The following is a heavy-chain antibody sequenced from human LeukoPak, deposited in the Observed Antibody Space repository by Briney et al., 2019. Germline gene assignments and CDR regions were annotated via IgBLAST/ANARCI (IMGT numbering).Heavy chain of an antibody. D-gene: IGHD6-19*01. J-gene: IGHJ4*02. Sequence: GGSLRLSCAASGFSFSNYAVSWVRQAPGKRLEWVSAIGGDGGTTYYADSVKGRFTIARDNSKNTLYLQMNSLRADDTAIYYCATPKSTSSAWYLAALDYWGQGTLVTVSS. CDR1: GFSFSNYA. CDR2: IGGDGGTT. CDR3: ATPKSTSSAWYLAALDY. V-gene: IGHV3-23*01.